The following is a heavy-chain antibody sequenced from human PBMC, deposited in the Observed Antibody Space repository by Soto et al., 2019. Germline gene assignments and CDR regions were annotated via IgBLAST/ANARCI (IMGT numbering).Heavy chain of an antibody. V-gene: IGHV3-23*01. Sequence: XGSLRLSCAASGFTFSSYAMSGVRQAPGKGLEWVSAISGSGGSTYYADSVKGRFTISRDNSKNTLYLQMNSLRAEDTAVYYCAKDPISRSGWYYFDYWGQGALVTVSS. D-gene: IGHD6-19*01. CDR3: AKDPISRSGWYYFDY. CDR1: GFTFSSYA. CDR2: ISGSGGST. J-gene: IGHJ4*02.